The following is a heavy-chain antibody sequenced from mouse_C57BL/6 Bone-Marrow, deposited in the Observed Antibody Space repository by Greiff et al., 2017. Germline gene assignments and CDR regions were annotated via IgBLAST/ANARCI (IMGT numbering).Heavy chain of an antibody. V-gene: IGHV1-4*01. J-gene: IGHJ2*01. D-gene: IGHD4-1*01. CDR1: GYTFTSYT. CDR2: INPSSGYT. CDR3: ARYRTVFFDY. Sequence: VQLQQSGAELARPGASVKMSCKASGYTFTSYTMHWLKQRPGQGLEWIVYINPSSGYTKYNPKFKDKATLTADKSSSTAYMQLSSLTSEDSSGYYWARYRTVFFDYWGQGTTLTVSS.